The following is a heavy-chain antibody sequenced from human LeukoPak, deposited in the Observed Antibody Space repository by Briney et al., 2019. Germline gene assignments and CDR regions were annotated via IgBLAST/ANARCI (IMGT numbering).Heavy chain of an antibody. J-gene: IGHJ5*02. CDR2: IYPGDSDT. D-gene: IGHD1-26*01. V-gene: IGHV5-51*01. CDR3: ARRYSGSSNRGDNWFDP. CDR1: GYSFTSYW. Sequence: GESLKISCKGSGYSFTSYWIGWVRQMPGKGLEWMGIIYPGDSDTRYSPSFQGQVTISADKSISTAYLQWSSLKASDTAMYYCARRYSGSSNRGDNWFDPWGQGTLVTVSS.